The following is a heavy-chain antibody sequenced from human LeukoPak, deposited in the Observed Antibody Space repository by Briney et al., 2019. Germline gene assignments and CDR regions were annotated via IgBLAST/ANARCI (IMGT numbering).Heavy chain of an antibody. J-gene: IGHJ1*01. V-gene: IGHV3-23*01. CDR3: AKDLGGSSFQH. CDR2: ISGSGGST. CDR1: GFTFSSYA. Sequence: PGGSLRLSCAASGFTFSSYAMSWARQAPGKGLEWVSAISGSGGSTYYADSVKGRFTIYRDNSKNTLYLQMNSLRAEDTAVYYCAKDLGGSSFQHWGQGTLVTVSS. D-gene: IGHD1-26*01.